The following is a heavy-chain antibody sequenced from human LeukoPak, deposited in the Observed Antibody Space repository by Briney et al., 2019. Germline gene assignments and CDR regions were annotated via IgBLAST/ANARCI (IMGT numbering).Heavy chain of an antibody. CDR2: IIPIFGTA. CDR3: VGGSTKHDAFDI. Sequence: GASVKVSCKASGGTFSSYAISWVRQAPGQGLEWMGGIIPIFGTANYAQKFQGRVTITADESTSTAYMELSSRRSEDTAVYYCVGGSTKHDAFDIWGQGTMVTVSS. CDR1: GGTFSSYA. J-gene: IGHJ3*02. V-gene: IGHV1-69*13. D-gene: IGHD3-10*01.